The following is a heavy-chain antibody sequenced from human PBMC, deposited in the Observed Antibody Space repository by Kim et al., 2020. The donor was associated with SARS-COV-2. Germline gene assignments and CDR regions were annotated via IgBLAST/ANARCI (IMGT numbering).Heavy chain of an antibody. D-gene: IGHD3-9*01. CDR2: INHSGST. Sequence: SETLSLTCAVYGGSFSGYYWSWIRQPPGKVLEWIGEINHSGSTNYNPSLKSRVTISVDTSKNQFSLKLSSVTAADTAVYYCARKGVSYDILTGHEYYFDYWGQGTLVTVSS. CDR1: GGSFSGYY. J-gene: IGHJ4*02. V-gene: IGHV4-34*01. CDR3: ARKGVSYDILTGHEYYFDY.